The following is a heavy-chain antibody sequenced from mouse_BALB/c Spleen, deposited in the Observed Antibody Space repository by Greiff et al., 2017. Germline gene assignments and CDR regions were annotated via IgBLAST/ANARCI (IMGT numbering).Heavy chain of an antibody. CDR1: GFSLTGYG. CDR2: IWGDGST. D-gene: IGHD2-4*01. V-gene: IGHV2-6-7*01. J-gene: IGHJ3*01. Sequence: VKLMESGPGLVAPSQSLSITCTVSGFSLTGYGVNWVRQPPGKGLEWLGMIWGDGSTDYNSALKSRLSISKDNSKCQVFLKMNSLQTDDTARYCCARIDYDVGWFAYWGQGTLVTVSA. CDR3: ARIDYDVGWFAY.